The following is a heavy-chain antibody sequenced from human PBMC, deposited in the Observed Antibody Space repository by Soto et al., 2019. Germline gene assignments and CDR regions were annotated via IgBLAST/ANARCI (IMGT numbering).Heavy chain of an antibody. CDR3: ARNYGTPYYYYGMDV. D-gene: IGHD4-17*01. J-gene: IGHJ6*02. Sequence: LSLTCTVSGGSVSSGSYYWSWIRQPPGKGLEWIGYIYYSGSTNYNPSLKSRVTISVDTSKNQFSLKLSSVTAADTAVYYCARNYGTPYYYYGMDVWGQGTTVTVSS. CDR1: GGSVSSGSYY. V-gene: IGHV4-61*01. CDR2: IYYSGST.